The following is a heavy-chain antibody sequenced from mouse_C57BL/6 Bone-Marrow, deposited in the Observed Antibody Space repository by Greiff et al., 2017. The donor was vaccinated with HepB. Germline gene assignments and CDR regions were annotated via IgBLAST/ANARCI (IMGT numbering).Heavy chain of an antibody. Sequence: VQLQQSGPELVKPGASVKMSCKASGYTFTDYNMHWVKQSHGKSLEWIGYINPNNGGTSYNQKFKGKATLTVTKSSSPAYLELRSLTSEDSAVYYCARENGSSYEGAMDYWGQGTSVTVSS. CDR2: INPNNGGT. J-gene: IGHJ4*01. D-gene: IGHD1-1*01. CDR3: ARENGSSYEGAMDY. V-gene: IGHV1-22*01. CDR1: GYTFTDYN.